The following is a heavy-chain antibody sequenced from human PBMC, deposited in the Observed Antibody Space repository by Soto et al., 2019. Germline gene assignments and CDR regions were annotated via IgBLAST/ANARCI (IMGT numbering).Heavy chain of an antibody. CDR1: GYTFTSYA. J-gene: IGHJ4*02. CDR3: ARDGRIAARPWSSSWYX. Sequence: GASLKVSCKASGYTFTSYAMHWVRQAPGQRLEWMGWINAGNGNTKYSQKFQGRVTITRDTSASTAYMELSSLRSEDTAVYYCARDGRIAARPWSSSWYXWGQGTLVTVSS. D-gene: IGHD6-6*01. CDR2: INAGNGNT. V-gene: IGHV1-3*01.